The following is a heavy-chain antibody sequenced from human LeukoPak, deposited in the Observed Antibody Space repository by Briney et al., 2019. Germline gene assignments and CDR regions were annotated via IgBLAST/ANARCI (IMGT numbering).Heavy chain of an antibody. J-gene: IGHJ4*02. CDR2: IIPIFGTA. CDR3: ARERGYCSSTSCYRTGAAQPRVFDY. Sequence: ASVKVSCKASGGTFSSYAISWVRQAPGQGLEWMGGIIPIFGTANYAQKFQGRVTITADESTSTAYMELSSLRSEDTAVYYCARERGYCSSTSCYRTGAAQPRVFDYWGQGTLVTVSS. CDR1: GGTFSSYA. D-gene: IGHD2-2*02. V-gene: IGHV1-69*13.